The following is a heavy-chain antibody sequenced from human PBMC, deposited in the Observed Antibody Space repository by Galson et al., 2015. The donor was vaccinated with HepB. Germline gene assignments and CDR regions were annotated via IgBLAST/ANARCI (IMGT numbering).Heavy chain of an antibody. CDR3: ARDLSGEQWLYHDAFDI. D-gene: IGHD6-19*01. J-gene: IGHJ3*02. Sequence: ETLSLTCTVSGGSISSSSYYWGWIRQPPGKGLEWIGSIYYSGSTYCNPSLKSRVTISVDTSKNQFSLKLSSVTAADTAVYYCARDLSGEQWLYHDAFDIWGQGTMVTVSS. CDR1: GGSISSSSYY. V-gene: IGHV4-39*07. CDR2: IYYSGST.